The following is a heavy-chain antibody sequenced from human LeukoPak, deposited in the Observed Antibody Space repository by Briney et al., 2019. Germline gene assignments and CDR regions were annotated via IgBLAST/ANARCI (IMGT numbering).Heavy chain of an antibody. V-gene: IGHV4-34*01. CDR1: SGSFNDYC. J-gene: IGHJ4*02. D-gene: IGHD3-22*01. Sequence: SETLSLACAVYSGSFNDYCWIWLRQPPRRGLEWIGEIYSGGSANYDPSLKGRLAISVDPSKSQFSLKLSSLTAADTAVYFCARGVVDYSTRSGYLSHWGQGTLVTVSS. CDR2: IYSGGSA. CDR3: ARGVVDYSTRSGYLSH.